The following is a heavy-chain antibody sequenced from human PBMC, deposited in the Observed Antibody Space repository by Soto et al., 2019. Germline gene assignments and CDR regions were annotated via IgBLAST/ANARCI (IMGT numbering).Heavy chain of an antibody. CDR1: AGSISSYY. J-gene: IGHJ5*02. Sequence: SETRSLTCTVSAGSISSYYWSWIRRPPGKGLEWIGYIYYSGSTNYNPSLKSRVTISVDTSKNQFSLKLSSVTAADTAVYYCARLGAYYQPLDPWGQGTVVT. D-gene: IGHD2-2*01. CDR3: ARLGAYYQPLDP. CDR2: IYYSGST. V-gene: IGHV4-59*08.